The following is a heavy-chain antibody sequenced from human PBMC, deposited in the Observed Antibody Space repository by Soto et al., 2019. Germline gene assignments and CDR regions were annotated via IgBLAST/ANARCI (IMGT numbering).Heavy chain of an antibody. CDR3: ASVSPRDSSGYPPDAFDI. Sequence: GESLKISCKGSGYSFTIYWIGWVRQMPGKGLEWMGIIYPGDSDTRYSPSFQGQVTISADKSISTAYLQWSSLKASDTAMYYCASVSPRDSSGYPPDAFDIWGQGTMVTVSS. V-gene: IGHV5-51*01. D-gene: IGHD3-22*01. CDR2: IYPGDSDT. CDR1: GYSFTIYW. J-gene: IGHJ3*02.